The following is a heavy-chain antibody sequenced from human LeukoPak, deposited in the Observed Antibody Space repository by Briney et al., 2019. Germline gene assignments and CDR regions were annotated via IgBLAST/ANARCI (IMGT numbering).Heavy chain of an antibody. J-gene: IGHJ4*02. D-gene: IGHD3-16*01. CDR2: ISYDGSNK. CDR3: ARDTQLGPFDY. V-gene: IGHV3-30*04. CDR1: GFTFSSYA. Sequence: GGSLRLSCAASGFTFSSYAMHWVRQAPGKGLEWVAVISYDGSNKYYADSVKGRFTISRDNSKNTLYLQMNSLRAEDTAVYYCARDTQLGPFDYWGQGTLVTVSS.